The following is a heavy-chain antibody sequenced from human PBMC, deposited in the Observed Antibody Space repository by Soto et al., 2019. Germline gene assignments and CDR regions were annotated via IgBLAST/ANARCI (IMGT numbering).Heavy chain of an antibody. CDR2: ISSSSSTI. CDR1: GFTFSSYS. V-gene: IGHV3-48*01. D-gene: IGHD6-19*01. CDR3: AREGLVAYSNGCHHDAFDI. J-gene: IGHJ3*02. Sequence: PGGSLRLSCAASGFTFSSYSMNWVRQAPGKGLEWVSYISSSSSTIYYADSVKGRFTISRDNAKNSLYLQMNSLRAEDTAVYYCAREGLVAYSNGCHHDAFDIWGQGTMVTVSS.